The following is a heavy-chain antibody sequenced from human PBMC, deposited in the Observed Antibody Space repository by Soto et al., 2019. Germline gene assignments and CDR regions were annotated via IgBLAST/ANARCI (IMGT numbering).Heavy chain of an antibody. Sequence: GGSLRLSCAASGFTFSSYAMHWVRQAPGKGLEWVAVISYDGSNKYYADSVKGRFTISRDNSKNTLYLQMNSLRAEDTAVYYCARESALYYFDYWGQGTLVTVSS. J-gene: IGHJ4*02. CDR3: ARESALYYFDY. V-gene: IGHV3-30*04. CDR1: GFTFSSYA. CDR2: ISYDGSNK.